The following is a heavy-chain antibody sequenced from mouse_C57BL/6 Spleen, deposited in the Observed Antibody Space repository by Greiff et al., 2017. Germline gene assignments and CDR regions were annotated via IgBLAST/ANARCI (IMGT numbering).Heavy chain of an antibody. CDR1: GFNIKNTY. J-gene: IGHJ3*01. CDR2: IDPANGNT. D-gene: IGHD3-2*02. Sequence: VQLQQSVAELVRPGASVKLSCTASGFNIKNTYMHWVKQRPEQGLEWIGRIDPANGNTKYDPKFQGTATITADTTSNTAYLQLSSLTSEDTAISYCARSETAQATWFAYWGQGTLVTVSA. V-gene: IGHV14-3*01. CDR3: ARSETAQATWFAY.